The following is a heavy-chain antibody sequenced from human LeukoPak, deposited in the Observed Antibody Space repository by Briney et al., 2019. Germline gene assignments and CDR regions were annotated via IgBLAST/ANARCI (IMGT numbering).Heavy chain of an antibody. CDR1: GFTFSSYA. CDR3: ARVRGYSYGHLDY. J-gene: IGHJ4*02. Sequence: PGGSLRLSCAASGFTFSSYAMSWVRQAPGKGLEWVAVIWYDGSNKYYADSVKGRFTISRDNSKNTLYLQMNSLRAEDTAVYYCARVRGYSYGHLDYWGQGTLVTVSS. CDR2: IWYDGSNK. D-gene: IGHD5-18*01. V-gene: IGHV3-33*08.